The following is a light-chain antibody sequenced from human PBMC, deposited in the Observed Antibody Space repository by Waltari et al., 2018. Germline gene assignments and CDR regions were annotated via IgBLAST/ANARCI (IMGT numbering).Light chain of an antibody. V-gene: IGKV1-5*03. J-gene: IGKJ5*01. CDR2: LAS. CDR1: QDIHRY. Sequence: IQLTQTPSTLSASAGDRVTITCRASQDIHRYLAWYQHKSGKAPRVLIYLASTLEIGVPSRFSGSGSGTQFTLTIRNLQPEDFATYFCQQYHGDWTTFGQGIRLEIK. CDR3: QQYHGDWTT.